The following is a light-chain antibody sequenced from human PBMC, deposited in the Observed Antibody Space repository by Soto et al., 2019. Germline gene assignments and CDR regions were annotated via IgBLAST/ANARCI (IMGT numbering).Light chain of an antibody. CDR3: ASWDDSLNGYV. V-gene: IGLV1-44*01. Sequence: QSVLTQPPSASGTPGQRVTISCSGSSSNIGSNTVNWYQQLPGTAPKLLIYTNQRPSGVPDRFSGSKSGTSASLAISGLQSEDEADYYCASWDDSLNGYVFGTGTKLTVL. J-gene: IGLJ1*01. CDR1: SSNIGSNT. CDR2: TN.